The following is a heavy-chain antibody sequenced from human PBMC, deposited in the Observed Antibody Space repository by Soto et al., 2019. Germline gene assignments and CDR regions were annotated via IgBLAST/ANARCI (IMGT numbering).Heavy chain of an antibody. CDR3: VTTSLVVAAATREDY. J-gene: IGHJ4*02. V-gene: IGHV3-74*01. CDR2: INSDGSST. Sequence: EVQLVESGGGVVQPGASLRLSCAASGFTFSSYWMHWVRQAPGKGLVWVSRINSDGSSTSYAGSVKGRFTISRDNAKNTLYLQMNSLRAEDTAVYYCVTTSLVVAAATREDYWGQGTLVTVSS. CDR1: GFTFSSYW. D-gene: IGHD2-15*01.